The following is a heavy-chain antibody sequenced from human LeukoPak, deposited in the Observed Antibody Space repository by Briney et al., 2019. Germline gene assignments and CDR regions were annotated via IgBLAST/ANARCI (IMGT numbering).Heavy chain of an antibody. V-gene: IGHV3-30-3*01. D-gene: IGHD3-10*01. Sequence: PGGSLRLSCAASGFTFSSYAIHWVRQAPGKGLEWVAVISYDGSEKYYADSVKGRFTISRDNSKNTLYLQMNSLRAEDTAVYYCARDSEGRYFGSGTYYTFDYWGQGILVTVSS. CDR2: ISYDGSEK. CDR1: GFTFSSYA. J-gene: IGHJ4*02. CDR3: ARDSEGRYFGSGTYYTFDY.